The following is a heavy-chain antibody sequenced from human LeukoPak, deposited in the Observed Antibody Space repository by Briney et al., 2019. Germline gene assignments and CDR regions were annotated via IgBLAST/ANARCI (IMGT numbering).Heavy chain of an antibody. J-gene: IGHJ4*02. V-gene: IGHV3-7*01. Sequence: PGGTLILLCEGSAFIFRGHWLNWARPTKGKGLEWVASIKEDGSERQYVDSVKGRFTISRDNVENSLYLQMNSLRDEDTAVYYCARVAAGYSVNYFDYWGQGTLVTVSS. CDR3: ARVAAGYSVNYFDY. CDR2: IKEDGSER. D-gene: IGHD4-23*01. CDR1: AFIFRGHW.